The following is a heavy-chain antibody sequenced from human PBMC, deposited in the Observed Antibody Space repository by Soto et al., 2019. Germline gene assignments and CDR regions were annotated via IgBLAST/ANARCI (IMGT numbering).Heavy chain of an antibody. V-gene: IGHV4-30-4*01. CDR2: IYYSGST. J-gene: IGHJ5*02. Sequence: SETLSLTCTVSGSSISSGDYYWSWIRQPPGKGLEWIGYIYYSGSTYYNPSLKSRVTISVDTSKNQFSLKLSSVTAADTAVYYFASDRYRIGSNWFDPWGRGTLVTVSS. CDR1: GSSISSGDYY. CDR3: ASDRYRIGSNWFDP. D-gene: IGHD1-1*01.